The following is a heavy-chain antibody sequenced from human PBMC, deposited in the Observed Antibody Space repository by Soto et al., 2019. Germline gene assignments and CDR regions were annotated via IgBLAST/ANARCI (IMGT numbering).Heavy chain of an antibody. CDR2: IKQDGSEK. D-gene: IGHD3-3*01. J-gene: IGHJ5*02. Sequence: GGSLRLSCAASGFTFSSYWMSWVRQAPGKGLEWVANIKQDGSEKYYVDSVKGRFTISRDNAKNSLYLQMNSLRAEDTAVYYCARSAPDLDFWSGYAGPNWFDPWGQGTLVTVSS. CDR1: GFTFSSYW. CDR3: ARSAPDLDFWSGYAGPNWFDP. V-gene: IGHV3-7*01.